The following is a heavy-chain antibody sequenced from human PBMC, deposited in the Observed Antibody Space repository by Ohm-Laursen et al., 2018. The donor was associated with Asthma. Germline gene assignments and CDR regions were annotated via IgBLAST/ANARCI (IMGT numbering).Heavy chain of an antibody. Sequence: SLRLSCTASGFTFSSYAMHWVRQAPGKGLEWVAVISYDGSNKYYADSVKGRFTISRDNSKTTLYLQMNNLRAEDTAVYYCARGIVPVYYYGMDDWGLGTTVTVSS. CDR1: GFTFSSYA. CDR2: ISYDGSNK. V-gene: IGHV3-30-3*01. J-gene: IGHJ6*02. D-gene: IGHD3-22*01. CDR3: ARGIVPVYYYGMDD.